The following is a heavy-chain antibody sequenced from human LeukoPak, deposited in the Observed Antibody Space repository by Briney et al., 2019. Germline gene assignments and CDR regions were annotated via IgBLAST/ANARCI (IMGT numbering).Heavy chain of an antibody. CDR2: INPGSGAT. J-gene: IGHJ4*02. CDR3: ARDLCHGGSCFHFDS. CDR1: GYTFTGYY. D-gene: IGHD2-15*01. V-gene: IGHV1-2*02. Sequence: GASVKVSCKASGYTFTGYYMHWVRQAPGQGLEWLGWINPGSGATNFAQRFQGRVTMTRDTSVNTAHMELNNLRSDDTAVYYCARDLCHGGSCFHFDSWGQGTLVTVSS.